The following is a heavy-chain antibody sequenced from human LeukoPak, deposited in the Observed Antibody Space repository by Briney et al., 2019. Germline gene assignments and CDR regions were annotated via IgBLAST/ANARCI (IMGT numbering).Heavy chain of an antibody. V-gene: IGHV4-59*08. Sequence: SETLSLTRTVSGGSISSYYWSWIRQPPGKGLEWIGHIYYSGSTNYNPSLKSRVTISVDTSKNQFSLKLSSVTAADTAVYYCARLLSGWSPWNWFDPWGQGTLVTVSS. CDR1: GGSISSYY. J-gene: IGHJ5*02. D-gene: IGHD6-19*01. CDR3: ARLLSGWSPWNWFDP. CDR2: IYYSGST.